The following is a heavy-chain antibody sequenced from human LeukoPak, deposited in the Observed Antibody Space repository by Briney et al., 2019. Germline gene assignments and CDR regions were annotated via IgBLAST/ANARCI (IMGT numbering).Heavy chain of an antibody. CDR2: ISGSGGST. D-gene: IGHD2-2*01. CDR3: AKEFVPAAILSYYYMDV. Sequence: TGGSLRLSCVASGLTFSTYAMSWVRQAPGNGLEWVSAISGSGGSTHYAESVKGRFTISRDNSKNTLYLQMNSLRAEDTAVYYCAKEFVPAAILSYYYMDVWGRGTTVTVSS. CDR1: GLTFSTYA. V-gene: IGHV3-23*01. J-gene: IGHJ6*03.